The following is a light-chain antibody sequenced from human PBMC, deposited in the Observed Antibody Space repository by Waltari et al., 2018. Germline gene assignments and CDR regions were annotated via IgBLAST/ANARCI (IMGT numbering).Light chain of an antibody. J-gene: IGKJ2*01. CDR3: QQYNNWPRT. V-gene: IGKV3-15*01. CDR2: GAS. Sequence: ETVMTQSPATLSVSPGERVTLSCMARQIVAGNLPWSQQQPGQAPRLLIYGASTRATGIPARFSGIGSGTEFTLTSISLQSEDFAVYYCQQYNNWPRTFGQGTKLEI. CDR1: QIVAGN.